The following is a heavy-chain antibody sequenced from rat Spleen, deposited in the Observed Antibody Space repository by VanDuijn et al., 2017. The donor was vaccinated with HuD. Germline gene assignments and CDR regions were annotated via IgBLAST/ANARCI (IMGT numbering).Heavy chain of an antibody. CDR2: ITHTDGAT. V-gene: IGHV5-31*01. J-gene: IGHJ2*01. Sequence: EVQLVESGGGLVQPGRSLKLSCVASGFTFNNYWMTWIRQAPGKGLEWVASITHTDGATYYRDSVRGRFTISRDNAKSTLYLQMDSLRSEDTATYYCVRRGEKAWDSWGQGVMVTVSS. D-gene: IGHD1-11*01. CDR3: VRRGEKAWDS. CDR1: GFTFNNYW.